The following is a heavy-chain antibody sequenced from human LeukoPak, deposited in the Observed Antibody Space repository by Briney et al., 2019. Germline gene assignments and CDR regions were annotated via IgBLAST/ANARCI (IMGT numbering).Heavy chain of an antibody. CDR2: INPNSGGT. D-gene: IGHD1-1*01. V-gene: IGHV1-2*02. CDR3: ARNLALGTNEGSYYYYYMDV. J-gene: IGHJ6*03. Sequence: ASVKVSCEASGYTFTGYFIHWVRQAPGQGLEWMGWINPNSGGTNYAQKFQGRVTMTRDTSIITAYMELSRLSSDDTAVYYCARNLALGTNEGSYYYYYMDVWGKGTTVTVSS. CDR1: GYTFTGYF.